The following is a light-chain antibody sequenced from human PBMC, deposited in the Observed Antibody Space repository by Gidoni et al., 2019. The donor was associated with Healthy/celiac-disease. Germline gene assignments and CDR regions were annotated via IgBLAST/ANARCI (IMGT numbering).Light chain of an antibody. CDR3: QQYDNWPG. Sequence: EIVLTQSPATLSVSTGERATLSCRASPSVSSNLAWYQQKPGQAPRLLIYGASTRATGIPARFSGSGSGTEFTLTISSLQSEDFAVYYCQQYDNWPGFGGGTKVEIK. CDR2: GAS. CDR1: PSVSSN. J-gene: IGKJ4*01. V-gene: IGKV3-15*01.